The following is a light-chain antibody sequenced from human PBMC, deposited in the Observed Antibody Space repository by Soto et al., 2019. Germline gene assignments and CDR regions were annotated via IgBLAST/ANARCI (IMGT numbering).Light chain of an antibody. J-gene: IGKJ1*01. CDR3: QQDVTSPCA. Sequence: EIVLTQSPGTLPFSPGEKATLSCRARQSVSSSFLAWYQQKPGQAPNLLIYGASNRATAIPARFSGSASGTDFTLTISRLEPEDIAVYYCQQDVTSPCAFGQGTNVAIE. V-gene: IGKV3-20*01. CDR2: GAS. CDR1: QSVSSSF.